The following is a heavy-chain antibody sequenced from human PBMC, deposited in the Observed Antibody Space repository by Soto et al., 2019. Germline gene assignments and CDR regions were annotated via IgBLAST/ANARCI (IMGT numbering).Heavy chain of an antibody. CDR2: VSDSGSPL. CDR3: ERDIRGYGMHV. J-gene: IGHJ6*02. CDR1: GFDFSGYY. D-gene: IGHD3-10*01. Sequence: GGSLRLSCEASGFDFSGYYMSWSRLAPGKGLEWVSYVSDSGSPLYYADSVKGRFSISRDNAKKSVYLQINNLRADDTAVYFCERDIRGYGMHVWGAGRPVTF. V-gene: IGHV3-11*01.